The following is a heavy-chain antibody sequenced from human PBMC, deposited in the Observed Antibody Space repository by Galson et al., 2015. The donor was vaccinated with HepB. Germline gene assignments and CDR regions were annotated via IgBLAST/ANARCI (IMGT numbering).Heavy chain of an antibody. CDR3: ARNDTLSGADP. D-gene: IGHD2/OR15-2a*01. CDR2: ISGYGDNT. CDR1: GSTFTNYG. J-gene: IGHJ5*02. V-gene: IGHV1-18*04. Sequence: SVKVSCKASGSTFTNYGITWVRQAPGQRLEWMGWISGYGDNTQYAQKFHDRVTMTTETSTDTAYMELRSLISDDTAVYYCARNDTLSGADPWGQGTLVTVSS.